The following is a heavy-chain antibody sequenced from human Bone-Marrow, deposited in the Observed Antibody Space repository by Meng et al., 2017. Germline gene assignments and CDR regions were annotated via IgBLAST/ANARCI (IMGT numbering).Heavy chain of an antibody. V-gene: IGHV3-48*03. J-gene: IGHJ4*02. CDR1: GFTFSSYE. CDR2: ISSSGSTI. Sequence: GGSLRLSCAASGFTFSSYEMNWVRQAPGKGLEWVSYISSSGSTIYYADSVKGRFTISRDNAKNSLYLQMNSLRAEDTAVYYCASIAVAGRFDYWGQGTLVTVSS. CDR3: ASIAVAGRFDY. D-gene: IGHD6-19*01.